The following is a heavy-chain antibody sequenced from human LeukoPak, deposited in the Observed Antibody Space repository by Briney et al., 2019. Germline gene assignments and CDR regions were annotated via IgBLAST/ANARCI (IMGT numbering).Heavy chain of an antibody. CDR2: INPNSGGT. J-gene: IGHJ4*02. D-gene: IGHD5-12*01. CDR1: GYTFTGYY. CDR3: ARDSGYSGYDSGY. Sequence: ASVKVSCKASGYTFTGYYMHWVRQAPGQGLEWMGWINPNSGGTNYAQKFQGRVTMTRDTSISTAYMELSRLRSDDTAVYYCARDSGYSGYDSGYWGQGTLVTVSS. V-gene: IGHV1-2*02.